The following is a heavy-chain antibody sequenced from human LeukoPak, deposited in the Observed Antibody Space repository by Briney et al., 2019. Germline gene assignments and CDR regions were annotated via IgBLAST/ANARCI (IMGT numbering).Heavy chain of an antibody. Sequence: ASVKVSCKASGYTFTSYGISWVRQAPGQGLEWVGWISAYNGNTNYAQKLQGRVTMTTDTSTSTAYMELRSLRSDDTAVYYCARRGIAVAEDYFDYWGQGTLVTVSS. CDR3: ARRGIAVAEDYFDY. CDR1: GYTFTSYG. J-gene: IGHJ4*02. D-gene: IGHD6-19*01. V-gene: IGHV1-18*01. CDR2: ISAYNGNT.